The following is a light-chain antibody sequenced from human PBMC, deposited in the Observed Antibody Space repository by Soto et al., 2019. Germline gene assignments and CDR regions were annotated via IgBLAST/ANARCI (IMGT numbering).Light chain of an antibody. Sequence: QSALTQPASVSGSPGQSIAISCTGTSFDVGAYNYVSWYQQHPGKVPKLIIYDVSSRPSGVSSRFSGSKSGNTASLTISGLQAEDEADYYCCSYTTRYPDVFGSGTKLTVL. CDR2: DVS. CDR3: CSYTTRYPDV. J-gene: IGLJ1*01. CDR1: SFDVGAYNY. V-gene: IGLV2-14*03.